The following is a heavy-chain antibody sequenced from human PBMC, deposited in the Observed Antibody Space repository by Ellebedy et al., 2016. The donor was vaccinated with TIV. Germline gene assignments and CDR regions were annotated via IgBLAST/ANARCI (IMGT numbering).Heavy chain of an antibody. CDR1: GYTFTRYG. CDR3: ARDRGTMVRGLFPGPY. CDR2: ISAYNGNT. J-gene: IGHJ4*02. V-gene: IGHV1-18*01. Sequence: AASVKVSCKASGYTFTRYGISRVRQAPGQGLEWLGWISAYNGNTNYAQKLQGRVTMTTDTSTSTDYMELRRRRSDDTAVYNGARDRGTMVRGLFPGPYWGQGTLVTVSS. D-gene: IGHD3-10*01.